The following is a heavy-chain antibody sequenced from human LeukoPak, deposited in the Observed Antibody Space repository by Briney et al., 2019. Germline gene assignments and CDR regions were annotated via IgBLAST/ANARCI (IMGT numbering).Heavy chain of an antibody. CDR3: ARQGELGRYYFDY. D-gene: IGHD1-26*01. Sequence: SGTLSLTCAVSGGSISSSNWWSWVRQPPGKGLEWIGEIYHSGSTNYNPSLKSRVTISADKSISTAYLQWSSLKASDTAMYYCARQGELGRYYFDYWGQGTLVTVSS. CDR2: IYHSGST. J-gene: IGHJ4*02. CDR1: GGSISSSNW. V-gene: IGHV4-4*02.